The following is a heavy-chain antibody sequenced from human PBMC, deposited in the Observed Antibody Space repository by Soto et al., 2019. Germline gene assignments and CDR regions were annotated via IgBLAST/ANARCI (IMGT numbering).Heavy chain of an antibody. J-gene: IGHJ6*02. V-gene: IGHV1-69*13. CDR2: IIPIFGTA. D-gene: IGHD3-10*01. Sequence: PSVKVSCKASGGTFSSYAISWVRQAPGQGLEWMGGIIPIFGTANYAQKFQGRVTITADESTSTAYMELSSLRSEDTAVYYCARRSPMVRGEGGYYYGMDVWGQGTTVTVSS. CDR3: ARRSPMVRGEGGYYYGMDV. CDR1: GGTFSSYA.